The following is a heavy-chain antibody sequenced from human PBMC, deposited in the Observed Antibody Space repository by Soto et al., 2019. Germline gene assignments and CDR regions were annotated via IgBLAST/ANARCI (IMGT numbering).Heavy chain of an antibody. J-gene: IGHJ6*02. D-gene: IGHD3-3*01. Sequence: GGSLRLSCAASGFTFSSYWMSWFRQAPGKGLEWVANIKQDGSEKYYVDSVKGRFTISRDNAKNSLYLQMNSLRAEDTAVYYCARYLTGLEYYYYGMDVWGQGTTVTVSS. CDR2: IKQDGSEK. CDR1: GFTFSSYW. CDR3: ARYLTGLEYYYYGMDV. V-gene: IGHV3-7*01.